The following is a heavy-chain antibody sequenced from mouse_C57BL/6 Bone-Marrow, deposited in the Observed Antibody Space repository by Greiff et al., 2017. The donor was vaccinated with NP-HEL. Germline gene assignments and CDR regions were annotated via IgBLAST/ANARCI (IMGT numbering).Heavy chain of an antibody. D-gene: IGHD1-1*01. V-gene: IGHV1-50*01. J-gene: IGHJ4*01. CDR1: GYTFTSYW. CDR2: IDPSDSYT. CDR3: ASYYYGSSPYYYAMDY. Sequence: QVHVKQPGAELVKPGASVKLSCKASGYTFTSYWMQWVKQRPGQGLEWIGEIDPSDSYTNYNHKFKGKATLTVDTSSSTAYMQLSSLTSEDSAVYYCASYYYGSSPYYYAMDYWGQGTSVTVSS.